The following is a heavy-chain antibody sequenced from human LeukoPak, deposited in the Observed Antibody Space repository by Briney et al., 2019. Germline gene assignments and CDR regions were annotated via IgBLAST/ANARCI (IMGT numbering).Heavy chain of an antibody. D-gene: IGHD3-3*01. CDR2: INPSGGST. Sequence: ASVKVSCKASGYTLTSYYIHWVRQAPGQGLELMGVINPSGGSTTYAQKFQGRISMTRDTSTSTVYMELSSLRSEDTAVYYCATALMGEIRFFNYYFDYWGQGTLVTVSS. CDR1: GYTLTSYY. J-gene: IGHJ4*02. CDR3: ATALMGEIRFFNYYFDY. V-gene: IGHV1-46*01.